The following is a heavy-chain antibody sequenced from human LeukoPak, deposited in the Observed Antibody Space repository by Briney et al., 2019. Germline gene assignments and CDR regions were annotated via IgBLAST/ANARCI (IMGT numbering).Heavy chain of an antibody. CDR3: ARFGVVTNDAFDI. J-gene: IGHJ3*02. CDR2: INPSSGVT. Sequence: GGSVTVSCTASGYTFNCYYLHWVRQAPGQGREWMGWINPSSGVTKFAQQFQGRVTMPWDTSVSTAYMEVSRLTSDDTAMYYCARFGVVTNDAFDIWGQGTIVTISS. D-gene: IGHD3-3*01. CDR1: GYTFNCYY. V-gene: IGHV1-2*02.